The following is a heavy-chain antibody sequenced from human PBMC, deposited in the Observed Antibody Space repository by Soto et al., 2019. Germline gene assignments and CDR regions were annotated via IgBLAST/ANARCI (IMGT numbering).Heavy chain of an antibody. J-gene: IGHJ4*02. D-gene: IGHD1-26*01. V-gene: IGHV1-18*01. Sequence: ASVKVSCKASGYPFNSYDISWVRQAPGQGLEWVGWISTYNGNSHQAPKLQGRVTMTTDTSTGTAYMELRSLKSDDTAVYYCARDWEDYSGYWGQGTLVTVSS. CDR2: ISTYNGNS. CDR1: GYPFNSYD. CDR3: ARDWEDYSGY.